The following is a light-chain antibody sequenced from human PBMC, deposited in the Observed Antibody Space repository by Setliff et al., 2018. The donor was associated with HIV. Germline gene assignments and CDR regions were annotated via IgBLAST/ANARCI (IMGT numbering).Light chain of an antibody. J-gene: IGLJ3*02. CDR3: CSYAGKFTWV. CDR2: DAS. CDR1: SSDVGDYNH. V-gene: IGLV2-11*01. Sequence: SALTQPRSVSGSPGQSVTISCTGTSSDVGDYNHVSWYQQHPGKAPKLIIYDASKRPSGVPDRFSASKSGNTASLTISGLQAEDEADYYCSYAGKFTWVLGGGTKVTVL.